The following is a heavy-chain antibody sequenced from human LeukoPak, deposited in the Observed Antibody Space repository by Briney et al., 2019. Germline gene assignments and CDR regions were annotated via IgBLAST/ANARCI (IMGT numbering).Heavy chain of an antibody. V-gene: IGHV3-7*03. CDR3: ARDVVWYHYDC. J-gene: IGHJ4*02. CDR1: GFTFSTYW. D-gene: IGHD6-13*01. CDR2: IEQDGSQK. Sequence: PGGSLRLSCAASGFTFSTYWMTWVRQAPGKGLEWVTHIEQDGSQKSYVDSVKGRFTISRDNAKNSLYLQMSSLRDEDTAVYYCARDVVWYHYDCWGQGTLVTVSS.